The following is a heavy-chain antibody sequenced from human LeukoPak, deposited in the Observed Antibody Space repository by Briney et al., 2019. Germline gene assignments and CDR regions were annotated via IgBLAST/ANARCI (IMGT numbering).Heavy chain of an antibody. V-gene: IGHV1-69*05. J-gene: IGHJ4*02. CDR1: GGTFSSYA. CDR3: ARESAYYYGSGSPPFDY. D-gene: IGHD3-10*01. Sequence: SVKVSCKASGGTFSSYAISWVRQAPGQGLEWMGGIIPISGTANYAQKFQGRVTITTDESTSSAYMELSSLRSEDTAVYYCARESAYYYGSGSPPFDYWGQGTLVTVSS. CDR2: IIPISGTA.